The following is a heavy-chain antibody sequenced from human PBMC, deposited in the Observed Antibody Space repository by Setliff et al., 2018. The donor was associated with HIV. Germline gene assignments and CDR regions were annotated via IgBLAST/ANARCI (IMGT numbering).Heavy chain of an antibody. V-gene: IGHV3-23*01. J-gene: IGHJ4*02. D-gene: IGHD3-10*01. CDR1: GFTFNSYA. CDR2: ISNSGDKT. CDR3: ARDGHLYGQPFDY. Sequence: GSLRLSCAASGFTFNSYAMIWVRQAPGKGLEWVAAISNSGDKTYLADSVKGRFTISRDNSKNTRYLRMNSLRAEDTAVYYCARDGHLYGQPFDYWGQGALVTVSS.